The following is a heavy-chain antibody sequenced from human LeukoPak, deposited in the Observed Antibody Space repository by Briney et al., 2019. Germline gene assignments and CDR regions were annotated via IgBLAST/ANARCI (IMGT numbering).Heavy chain of an antibody. CDR2: INTNTGNP. CDR3: ARDRTILWGNPRVFAY. CDR1: GYTFTSYA. Sequence: ASVKVSCRASGYTFTSYAMNWVRQAPGQGLEWMGLINTNTGNPTYAQGFTGRFVFSLDTSVSTAYLQISSLKAEDTAVYYCARDRTILWGNPRVFAYWGQGTLVTVSS. D-gene: IGHD3-16*01. J-gene: IGHJ4*02. V-gene: IGHV7-4-1*02.